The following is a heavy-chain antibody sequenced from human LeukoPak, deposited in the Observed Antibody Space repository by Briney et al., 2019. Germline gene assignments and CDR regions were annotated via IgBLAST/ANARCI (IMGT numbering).Heavy chain of an antibody. Sequence: SETLSLTCSVSGGSINSYYWSWIRQPPGKGPEWIGYIYYSGSTNYNPSLKSRVTISVDTSKNQFSLKMNSVTAADTAVYYCARLASSGWSHCDDRGQGTLVTVSS. CDR2: IYYSGST. CDR1: GGSINSYY. V-gene: IGHV4-59*08. J-gene: IGHJ4*02. CDR3: ARLASSGWSHCDD. D-gene: IGHD6-19*01.